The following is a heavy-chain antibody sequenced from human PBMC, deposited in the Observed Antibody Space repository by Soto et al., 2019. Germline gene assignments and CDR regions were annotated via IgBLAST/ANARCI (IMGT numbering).Heavy chain of an antibody. J-gene: IGHJ4*02. CDR3: ARWIDNGYFDY. V-gene: IGHV1-3*01. CDR2: INAGRGKT. D-gene: IGHD4-17*01. CDR1: GFSFTSYS. Sequence: QDQLVQSGAEVKKPGASVKVSCGTSGFSFTSYSFHWVRQAPAQGLQWMGWINAGRGKTKYSQQFQGRVTFTWDTSANTVYMELSRLTSEGTSVFYCARWIDNGYFDYWGQGTLVTVSA.